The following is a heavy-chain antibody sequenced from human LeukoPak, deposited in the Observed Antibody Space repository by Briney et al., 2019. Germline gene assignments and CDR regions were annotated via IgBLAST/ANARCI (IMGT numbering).Heavy chain of an antibody. D-gene: IGHD2-2*01. CDR2: ISWNSGGI. Sequence: GGSLRLSCAASGFTFDDYAMHWVRQAPGKGLEWVSGISWNSGGIDYADSVKGRFTISRDNAKNSPYLQMNSLRAEDTALYYCAKAYCSSTSCSCFDYWGQGTLVTVSS. J-gene: IGHJ4*02. CDR1: GFTFDDYA. V-gene: IGHV3-9*01. CDR3: AKAYCSSTSCSCFDY.